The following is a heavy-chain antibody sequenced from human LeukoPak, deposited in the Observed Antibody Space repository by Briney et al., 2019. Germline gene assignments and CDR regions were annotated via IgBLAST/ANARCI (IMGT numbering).Heavy chain of an antibody. D-gene: IGHD6-13*01. V-gene: IGHV3-23*01. CDR3: AKSSSWYDAFDI. CDR1: GFTFSSYA. Sequence: GGSLRLSCAASGFTFSSYAMSWVRQAPGKGLEWVSTIRGSGGSTYSADSVKGRFTISRDNSKNTLYLQMNSLRAEDTAVYYCAKSSSWYDAFDIWGQGTMVTVSS. CDR2: IRGSGGST. J-gene: IGHJ3*02.